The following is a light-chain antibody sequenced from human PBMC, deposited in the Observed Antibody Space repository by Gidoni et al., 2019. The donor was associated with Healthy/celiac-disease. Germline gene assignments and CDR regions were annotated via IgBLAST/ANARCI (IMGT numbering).Light chain of an antibody. Sequence: EIVLTQSPGTLSLSPGERATLSCMASQSVRSSYLAWYQQKPGQAPRPLIYGASSRATGIPDRFSGSGFGTDFTLTISRLAPEDFSVYYCPQYGSSPFTFGHGTKSGYQT. CDR1: QSVRSSY. V-gene: IGKV3-20*01. CDR3: PQYGSSPFT. CDR2: GAS. J-gene: IGKJ3*01.